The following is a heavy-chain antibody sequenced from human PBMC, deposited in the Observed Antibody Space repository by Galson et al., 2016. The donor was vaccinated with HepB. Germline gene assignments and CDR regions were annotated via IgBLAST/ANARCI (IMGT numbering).Heavy chain of an antibody. J-gene: IGHJ6*04. CDR2: IYHSGST. CDR1: GGSISXXNW. CDR3: ARANYDFWSGYPKGDIWFDP. V-gene: IGHV4-4*02. D-gene: IGHD3-3*01. Sequence: ETLSLTCAVSGGSISXXNWWXWVRXPPGKGLEWIGEIYHSGSTNYNPSLKSRVTISVDKSKNQFSLKPGSVTAADTAVYYCARANYDFWSGYPKGDIWFDPWGKGTTVTVSS.